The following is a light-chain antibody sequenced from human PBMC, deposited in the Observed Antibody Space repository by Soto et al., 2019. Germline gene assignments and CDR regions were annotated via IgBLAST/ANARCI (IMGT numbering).Light chain of an antibody. J-gene: IGLJ1*01. CDR2: EVT. V-gene: IGLV2-14*01. CDR1: SSDVGTYDY. Sequence: QCSLTQPASVSGSRGQSITISCTGTSSDVGTYDYVSWYQQHPGKAPKLIIYEVTNRPSGVSNRFAGSKSANTAYLTISGLQAEDEADYYCSSYTSSSTLYVFGTGTK. CDR3: SSYTSSSTLYV.